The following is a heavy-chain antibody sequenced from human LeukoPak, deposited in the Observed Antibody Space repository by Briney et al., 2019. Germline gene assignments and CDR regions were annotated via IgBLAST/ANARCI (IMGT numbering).Heavy chain of an antibody. CDR1: GGSISSGGYY. V-gene: IGHV4-30-2*01. D-gene: IGHD6-13*01. CDR3: ARHHSSSWYYYGMDV. CDR2: IYHSGST. Sequence: SETLSLTCTVSGGSISSGGYYWSWIRQPPGKGLEWIGYIYHSGSTYYNPSLKSRVTISVDRSKNQFSLKLSSVTAADTAVYYCARHHSSSWYYYGMDVWGQGTTVTVSS. J-gene: IGHJ6*02.